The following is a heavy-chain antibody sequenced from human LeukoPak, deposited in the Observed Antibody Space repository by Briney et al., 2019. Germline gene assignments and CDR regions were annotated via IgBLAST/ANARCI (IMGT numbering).Heavy chain of an antibody. CDR1: GGSISSGTSS. CDR3: ARQDSGTYLNPLDI. V-gene: IGHV4-30-2*01. D-gene: IGHD1-26*01. J-gene: IGHJ3*02. Sequence: KSSETLSLTCTVSGGSISSGTSSWSWIRQPPGQGPEWIGYIYQSGTTYYNPSLKSRVSISVDRSKNQFSLKLRSVTAADTAVYYCARQDSGTYLNPLDIWGQGTVVTVSS. CDR2: IYQSGTT.